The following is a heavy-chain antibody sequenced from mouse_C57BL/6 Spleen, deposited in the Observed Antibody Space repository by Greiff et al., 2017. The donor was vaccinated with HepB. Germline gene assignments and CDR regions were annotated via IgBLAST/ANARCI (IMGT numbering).Heavy chain of an antibody. J-gene: IGHJ3*01. CDR1: GYTFTSYW. V-gene: IGHV1-50*01. Sequence: VQLQQPGAELVKPGASVKLSCKASGYTFTSYWMQWVKQRPGQGLEWIGEIDPSDSYTNYNQKFKGKATLTVDTSSSTSYMKLSSLTSEDSAVYCCARDPPYGSSSWFAYWGQGTLVTVSA. D-gene: IGHD1-1*01. CDR2: IDPSDSYT. CDR3: ARDPPYGSSSWFAY.